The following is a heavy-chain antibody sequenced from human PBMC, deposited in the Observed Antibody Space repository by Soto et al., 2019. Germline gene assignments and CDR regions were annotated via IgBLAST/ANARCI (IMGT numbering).Heavy chain of an antibody. J-gene: IGHJ3*02. V-gene: IGHV4-4*07. CDR1: GGSISSYW. D-gene: IGHD3-22*01. CDR3: ARVESHYDSSGYYDAFDI. Sequence: QVQLQESGPGLVKPSETLSLTCTVSGGSISSYWWSWIRQPAGKGLEWIGRIYSSGSTNYNPSLKSRVTMSVDTSKNQFSLKLSSVTAADTAVYYCARVESHYDSSGYYDAFDIWGQGTMVTVSS. CDR2: IYSSGST.